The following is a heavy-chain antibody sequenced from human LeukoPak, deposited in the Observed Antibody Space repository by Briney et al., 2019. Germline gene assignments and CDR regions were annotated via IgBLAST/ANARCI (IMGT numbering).Heavy chain of an antibody. Sequence: SVKVSCKASGGTFSSYAISWVRQAPGQGLEWMGGIIPIFGTANYAQKFQGRVTITADESTSTAYMELSSLRSEDTAVYYCARVGLGYCSGGSCYYNWFDPWGQGTLVTVSS. CDR1: GGTFSSYA. CDR3: ARVGLGYCSGGSCYYNWFDP. V-gene: IGHV1-69*01. CDR2: IIPIFGTA. J-gene: IGHJ5*02. D-gene: IGHD2-15*01.